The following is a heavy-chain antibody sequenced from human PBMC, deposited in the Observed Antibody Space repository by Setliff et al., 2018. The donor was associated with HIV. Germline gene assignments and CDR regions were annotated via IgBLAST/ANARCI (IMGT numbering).Heavy chain of an antibody. CDR3: GRQAWDHQSSGYFVDY. D-gene: IGHD6-19*01. CDR2: IYQTGST. Sequence: PSETLSLTCSVSGYSISSGYYWGRVRQPPGKGLEWIGSIYQTGSTNYNPSLKSRVTVSLDMSNNQFSLKVTSMTAADTAVYYCGRQAWDHQSSGYFVDYWGQGTLVTVS. CDR1: GYSISSGYY. J-gene: IGHJ4*02. V-gene: IGHV4-38-2*02.